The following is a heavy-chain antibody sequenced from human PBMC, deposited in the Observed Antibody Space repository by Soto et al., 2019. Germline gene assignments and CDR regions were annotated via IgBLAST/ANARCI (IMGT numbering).Heavy chain of an antibody. V-gene: IGHV3-33*01. Sequence: QVQLVESGGGVVQPGRSLRLSCAASGFTFSSYGMHWVRQAPGKGLEWVAVIWDDGSNKYYADSVKGRFTISRDNSKNALYLHMNSLRAEDTAVYYCARDYSSSGRLYWYFDLWGRGTLVTVSS. J-gene: IGHJ2*01. CDR2: IWDDGSNK. CDR1: GFTFSSYG. CDR3: ARDYSSSGRLYWYFDL. D-gene: IGHD6-6*01.